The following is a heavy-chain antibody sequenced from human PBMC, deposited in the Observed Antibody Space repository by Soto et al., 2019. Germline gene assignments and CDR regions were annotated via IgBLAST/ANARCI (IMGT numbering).Heavy chain of an antibody. CDR2: IGGGDGKT. CDR1: GFTFSNYA. D-gene: IGHD2-8*02. J-gene: IGHJ6*02. V-gene: IGHV3-23*01. Sequence: GGSLRLSCTVSGFTFSNYAMTWVRQAPGKGLEWLSTIGGGDGKTYYADSVKGRFTISRDNSKNSLYLQMTSLTAQDTATYYCVKDWTGRSCPCMDVWGQGTTVTVSS. CDR3: VKDWTGRSCPCMDV.